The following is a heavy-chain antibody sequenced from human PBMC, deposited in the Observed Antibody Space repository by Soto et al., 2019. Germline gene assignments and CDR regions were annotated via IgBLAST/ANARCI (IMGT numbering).Heavy chain of an antibody. Sequence: SVKVSCKASGYTFTSYYIYWVRQAPGQGLEWMGLINPDGGSTSNAHKFQGRVTMTRDTSTSAVYMELSSLRSEDTAVYYCARAYYDSSGYLDYWGQGNMVTVCS. CDR2: INPDGGST. CDR3: ARAYYDSSGYLDY. V-gene: IGHV1-46*01. D-gene: IGHD3-22*01. J-gene: IGHJ4*02. CDR1: GYTFTSYY.